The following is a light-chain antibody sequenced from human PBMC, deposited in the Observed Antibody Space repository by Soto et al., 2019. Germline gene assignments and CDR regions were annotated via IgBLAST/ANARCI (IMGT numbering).Light chain of an antibody. V-gene: IGKV3-20*01. CDR2: GAS. CDR1: QSVSSSY. Sequence: EIVLTQSPGTLSLSPGERATLSCRASQSVSSSYLAWYQQKPGQAPRLLIYGASSRATGIPDRFSGSGSGTGFTLTISRLEPEDFAVYYCHQYGSSPRTFGQGTKLEI. CDR3: HQYGSSPRT. J-gene: IGKJ2*01.